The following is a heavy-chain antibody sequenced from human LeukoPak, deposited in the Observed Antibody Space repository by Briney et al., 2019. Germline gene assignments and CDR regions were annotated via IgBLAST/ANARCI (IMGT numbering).Heavy chain of an antibody. CDR2: IWYDGSNK. V-gene: IGHV3-33*06. Sequence: GGSLRLSCAASGFTFSSYGMHWVRQAPGKGLERVAVIWYDGSNKYYADSVKGRFTISRDNSKNTLYLQMNSLRAEDTAVYYCAKDFEAAFDIWGQGTMVTVSS. D-gene: IGHD3-9*01. J-gene: IGHJ3*02. CDR3: AKDFEAAFDI. CDR1: GFTFSSYG.